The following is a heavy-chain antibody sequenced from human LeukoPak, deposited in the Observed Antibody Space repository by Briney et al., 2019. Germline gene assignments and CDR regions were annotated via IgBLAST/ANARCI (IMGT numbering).Heavy chain of an antibody. CDR2: INPNSGGT. V-gene: IGHV1-2*02. D-gene: IGHD6-19*01. Sequence: ASVKVSCKASGYTFTGYYMHWVRQAPGQGLEWMGWINPNSGGTNYAQKFQGRVTMTRDTSISTAYMELSRLRSDDTAVYYCARVGTAVAKHWFDPWGQGTLVTVSS. CDR3: ARVGTAVAKHWFDP. CDR1: GYTFTGYY. J-gene: IGHJ5*02.